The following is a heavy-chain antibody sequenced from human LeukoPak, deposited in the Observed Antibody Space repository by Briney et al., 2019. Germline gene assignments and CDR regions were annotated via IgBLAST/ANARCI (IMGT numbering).Heavy chain of an antibody. CDR1: GYTFTSYG. D-gene: IGHD3-10*01. V-gene: IGHV1-2*02. Sequence: GASVKVSCKASGYTFTSYGISWVRQAPGQGLEWMGWINPNSGGTNYAQKFQGRVTMTRDTSISTAYMELSRLRSDDTAVYYCARAETITMVRGVPDYWGQGTLVTVSS. J-gene: IGHJ4*02. CDR2: INPNSGGT. CDR3: ARAETITMVRGVPDY.